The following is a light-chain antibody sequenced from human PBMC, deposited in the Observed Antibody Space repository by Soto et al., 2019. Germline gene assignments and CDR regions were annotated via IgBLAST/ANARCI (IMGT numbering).Light chain of an antibody. CDR1: SSNIGAGYD. Sequence: QSALTQPASVSGSPGQSITISCTGSSSNIGAGYDVHWYHQLPGTAPKLLIFGNTNRPSGVPDRFSGSKSGTSASLAITGLQAEDEADYYCHSYDSTLSASIFGGGTKLTVL. J-gene: IGLJ2*01. CDR3: HSYDSTLSASI. CDR2: GNT. V-gene: IGLV1-40*01.